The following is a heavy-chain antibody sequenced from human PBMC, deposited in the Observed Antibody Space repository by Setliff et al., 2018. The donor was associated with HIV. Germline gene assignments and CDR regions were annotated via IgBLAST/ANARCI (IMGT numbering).Heavy chain of an antibody. J-gene: IGHJ6*02. CDR3: SRSGVPPYYYYGMDV. D-gene: IGHD3-10*01. Sequence: ASVKVSCKASGYTFTTYGVSWVRQAPGQGLEWMGWINSYNGNTKFAQKFQGRVTMTTDTSTTTAFMELRSLKADDTGIYYCSRSGVPPYYYYGMDVWGQGTTVTVSS. CDR1: GYTFTTYG. V-gene: IGHV1-18*04. CDR2: INSYNGNT.